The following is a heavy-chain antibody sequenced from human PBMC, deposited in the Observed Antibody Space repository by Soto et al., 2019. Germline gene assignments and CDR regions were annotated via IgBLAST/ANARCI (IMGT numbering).Heavy chain of an antibody. V-gene: IGHV3-23*01. CDR2: IMGSGGST. CDR1: GFTFSSYA. J-gene: IGHJ3*02. CDR3: AKDRLRVGVDAFDI. Sequence: EVQLLESGGGLVQPGGSLRLSCAASGFTFSSYAMSLVRRAPGKGLEWVSAIMGSGGSTYYADSVKGRFPISRDNSKNTLYLQTICLRAEDTGVYYCAKDRLRVGVDAFDIWGQGTMVTFSS. D-gene: IGHD2-8*01.